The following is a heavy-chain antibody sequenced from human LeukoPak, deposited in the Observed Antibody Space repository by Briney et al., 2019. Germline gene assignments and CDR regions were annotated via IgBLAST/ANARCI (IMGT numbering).Heavy chain of an antibody. Sequence: SETLSLTCAVSGGSFSGYYWSWIRQPPGKGLEWIGEINHSGSTNYNPSLKSRVTISVDTSKNQFSLKLSSGTAAYTAVYYCARGAPGDDDDTDYYYMDVWGKGTTVTVSS. CDR3: ARGAPGDDDDTDYYYMDV. J-gene: IGHJ6*03. V-gene: IGHV4-34*01. D-gene: IGHD3-9*01. CDR2: INHSGST. CDR1: GGSFSGYY.